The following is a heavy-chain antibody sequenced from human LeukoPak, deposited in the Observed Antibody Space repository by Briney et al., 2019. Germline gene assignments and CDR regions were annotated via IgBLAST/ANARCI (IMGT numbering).Heavy chain of an antibody. CDR3: AREGDGYTTGAFDI. J-gene: IGHJ3*02. Sequence: GGSLRLSCAASGFTFSSYAMHWVRQAPGKGLEWLAVISYDGSNKYYADSVKGRFTISRDNSKNTLYLQMNSLRAEDTAVYYCAREGDGYTTGAFDIWGQGTMVTVSS. CDR1: GFTFSSYA. CDR2: ISYDGSNK. V-gene: IGHV3-30-3*01. D-gene: IGHD5-24*01.